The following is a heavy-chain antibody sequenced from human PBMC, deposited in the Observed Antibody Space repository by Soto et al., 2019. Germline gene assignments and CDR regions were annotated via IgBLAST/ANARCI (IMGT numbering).Heavy chain of an antibody. CDR2: IDNNGGI. CDR1: SDSSSSYK. CDR3: ARDLQYSRLFYGMDV. D-gene: IGHD6-13*01. Sequence: SXTLSLTCTVSSDSSSSYKWSWIRQTPGKGLEWIGYIDNNGGISYNPSLRSRITITISIDTSTKQVSLRLSSVTAADTAVYYCARDLQYSRLFYGMDVCGEGTTVTXSS. J-gene: IGHJ6*02. V-gene: IGHV4-59*12.